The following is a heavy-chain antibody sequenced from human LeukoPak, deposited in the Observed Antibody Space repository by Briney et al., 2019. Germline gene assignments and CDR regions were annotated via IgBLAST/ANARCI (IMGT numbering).Heavy chain of an antibody. CDR1: GGSFSGYY. J-gene: IGHJ6*03. D-gene: IGHD2-21*02. CDR2: TKHSGST. V-gene: IGHV4-34*01. CDR3: ARPNTLNTAYYYMDV. Sequence: SETLSLTCAVYGGSFSGYYWCWIRQPPGTGLEWIGETKHSGSTNYNPLLKSRVTILVDTSTAQFTLKLSSVTAADTAVYYCARPNTLNTAYYYMDVWGKGTTVTVSS.